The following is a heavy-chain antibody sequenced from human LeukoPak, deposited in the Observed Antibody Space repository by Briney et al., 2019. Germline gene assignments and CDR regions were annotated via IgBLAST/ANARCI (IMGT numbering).Heavy chain of an antibody. J-gene: IGHJ4*02. CDR2: ISSSSSYI. D-gene: IGHD3-9*01. Sequence: PGGALRLSCAASGFTFSSYSMNWVRQAPGKGLEWVSSISSSSSYIYYADSVKGRFTISRENAKNSLYLQMNSLRAEDTAVYYCARDRTYYDILTGYPPYYFDYWGQGTLVTVSS. CDR1: GFTFSSYS. V-gene: IGHV3-21*01. CDR3: ARDRTYYDILTGYPPYYFDY.